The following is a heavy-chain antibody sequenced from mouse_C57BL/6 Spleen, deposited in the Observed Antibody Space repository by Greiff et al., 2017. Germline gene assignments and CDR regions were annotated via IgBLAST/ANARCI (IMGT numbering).Heavy chain of an antibody. CDR3: ARGGSNFYYAMDY. CDR1: GYTFTSYW. V-gene: IGHV1-64*01. Sequence: VQLQQPGAELVKPGASVKLSCKASGYTFTSYWMHWVKQRPGQGLEWIGMIHPNSGSTNYNEKFKSKATLTVDNSSSTAYMQLSSLTSEDSAVYYCARGGSNFYYAMDYWGQGTSVTVSS. CDR2: IHPNSGST. D-gene: IGHD4-1*01. J-gene: IGHJ4*01.